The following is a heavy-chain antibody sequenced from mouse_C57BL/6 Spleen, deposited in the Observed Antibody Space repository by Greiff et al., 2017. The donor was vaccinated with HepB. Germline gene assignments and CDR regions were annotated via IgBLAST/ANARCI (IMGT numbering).Heavy chain of an antibody. D-gene: IGHD3-1*01. J-gene: IGHJ2*01. CDR2: IDPSDSYT. CDR1: GYTFTSYW. CDR3: ARTQAGAFDY. V-gene: IGHV1-50*01. Sequence: QVQLKQPGAELVKPGASVKLSCKASGYTFTSYWMQWVKQRPGQGLEWIGEIDPSDSYTNYNQKFKGKATLTVDTSSSTAYMQLSSLTSEDSAVYYCARTQAGAFDYWGQGTTLTVSS.